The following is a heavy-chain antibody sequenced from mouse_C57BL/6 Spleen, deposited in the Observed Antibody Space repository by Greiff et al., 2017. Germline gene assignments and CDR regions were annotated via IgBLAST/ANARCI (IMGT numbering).Heavy chain of an antibody. D-gene: IGHD2-5*01. Sequence: VQLQQSGAELVRPGASVKLSCKASGYTFTDYYIHWVKQRPGQGLEWIARIYPGSGNTYYNEKFKGKATLTAEQSSSTAYMQLSSLTSEDSAVYCCARGGYSNSHDCGGQGTTLTDS. CDR1: GYTFTDYY. CDR2: IYPGSGNT. V-gene: IGHV1-76*01. J-gene: IGHJ2*01. CDR3: ARGGYSNSHDC.